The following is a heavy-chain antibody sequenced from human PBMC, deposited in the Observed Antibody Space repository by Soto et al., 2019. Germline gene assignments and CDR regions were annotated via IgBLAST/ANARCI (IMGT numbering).Heavy chain of an antibody. D-gene: IGHD5-12*01. CDR2: ISSSGSSV. V-gene: IGHV3-48*03. Sequence: PGGSLRLSCAASRFPFSSYEMHLVRQSPGKGLEWVSCISSSGSSVYYADSVKGRFTISRDNSRNSLYLQMKSLRDEDTALYYCVRYCSSTLCNGVATRTFDYWGQGALVTLSS. J-gene: IGHJ4*02. CDR3: VRYCSSTLCNGVATRTFDY. CDR1: RFPFSSYE.